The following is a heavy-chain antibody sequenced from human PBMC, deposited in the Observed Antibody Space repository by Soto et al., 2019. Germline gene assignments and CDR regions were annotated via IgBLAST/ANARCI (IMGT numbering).Heavy chain of an antibody. D-gene: IGHD3-16*02. CDR3: ARDRVIDNYYSYYGMDV. V-gene: IGHV1-2*04. J-gene: IGHJ6*02. CDR2: INPNSGGT. CDR1: GYTFTGYY. Sequence: ASVKVSCKASGYTFTGYYMHWVRQAPGQGLEWMGWINPNSGGTNYAQKFQGWVTMTRDTSISTAYMELGRLRSDDTAVYYCARDRVIDNYYSYYGMDVWGQGTTVTVAS.